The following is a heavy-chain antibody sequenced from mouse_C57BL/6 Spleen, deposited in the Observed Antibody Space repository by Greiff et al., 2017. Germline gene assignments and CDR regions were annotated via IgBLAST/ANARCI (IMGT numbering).Heavy chain of an antibody. CDR3: TILLWYFDV. J-gene: IGHJ1*03. Sequence: DVHLVESGAGLVKPGGSLKLSCAASGFTFSSYAMSWVRQTPEKRLEWVAYISSGGDYIYYADTVKGRFTISRDNARNTLYLQMSSLKSEDTAMYYCTILLWYFDVWGTGTTVTVSS. CDR1: GFTFSSYA. V-gene: IGHV5-9-1*02. CDR2: ISSGGDYI.